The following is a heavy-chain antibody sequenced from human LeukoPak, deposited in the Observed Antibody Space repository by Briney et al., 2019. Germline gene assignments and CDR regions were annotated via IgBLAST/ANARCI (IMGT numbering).Heavy chain of an antibody. V-gene: IGHV3-64*02. J-gene: IGHJ4*02. D-gene: IGHD3-22*01. CDR2: ISYNGGST. CDR1: GFTFTNYA. CDR3: ARDRSYYDSSGYFPNFDY. Sequence: GGSLRLSCAASGFTFTNYAMHWVRQTPGKGLEYVSAISYNGGSTYYADSVKGRFTISRDNSKNTLYLQMNSLRAEDTAVYYCARDRSYYDSSGYFPNFDYWGQGTLVTVSS.